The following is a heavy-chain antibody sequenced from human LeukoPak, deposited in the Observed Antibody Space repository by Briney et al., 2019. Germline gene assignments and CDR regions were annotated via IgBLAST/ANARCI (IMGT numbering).Heavy chain of an antibody. Sequence: SETLSLTCTVSGGSISSYYWSWIRQPPGKGLEWIGYIYYSGSTNYNPSLKSRVTISVDKSKNQFSLKLSSVTAADTAVYYCARGAEMATILVYWGQGTLVTVSS. CDR3: ARGAEMATILVY. D-gene: IGHD5-24*01. CDR1: GGSISSYY. J-gene: IGHJ4*02. V-gene: IGHV4-59*12. CDR2: IYYSGST.